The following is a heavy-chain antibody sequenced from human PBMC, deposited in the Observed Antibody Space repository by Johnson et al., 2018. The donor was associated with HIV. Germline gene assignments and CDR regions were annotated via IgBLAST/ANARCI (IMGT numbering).Heavy chain of an antibody. D-gene: IGHD2-15*01. CDR1: GFTSSSYA. Sequence: QVQLVESGGGVVQPGRSLRLSCAASGFTSSSYAMHWVRQAPGKGLEWVAVISYDGSNKYYADSVKGRFTISRDNAKNSLYLQMNSLRGEDTAVYYCARDPDVTPGAFDIWGQGTMVTVSS. CDR2: ISYDGSNK. CDR3: ARDPDVTPGAFDI. J-gene: IGHJ3*02. V-gene: IGHV3-30*04.